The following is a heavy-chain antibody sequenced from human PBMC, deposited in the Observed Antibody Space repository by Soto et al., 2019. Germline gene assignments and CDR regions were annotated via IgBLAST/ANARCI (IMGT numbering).Heavy chain of an antibody. J-gene: IGHJ4*02. CDR2: VSGSGGST. D-gene: IGHD6-13*01. Sequence: EVQLLESGGGLVQPGGSLRLSCAASGFTFSSYAMRWVRQAPGKGLEWVSAVSGSGGSTYYADSVKGRFTIARDNSKNTLYLQMNRLRADDTAVYYCARRGPGTDFDYWGQGTLVTVSS. CDR1: GFTFSSYA. CDR3: ARRGPGTDFDY. V-gene: IGHV3-23*01.